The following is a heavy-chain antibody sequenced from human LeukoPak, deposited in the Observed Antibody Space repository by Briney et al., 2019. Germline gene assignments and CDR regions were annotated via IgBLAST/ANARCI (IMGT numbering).Heavy chain of an antibody. CDR3: ARDMNSSGFGLSYFDY. D-gene: IGHD6-19*01. Sequence: ASVKVSCKVSGYTFTSYGISWVRQAPGQGLEWMGWISAYNGNTNYAQKLQGRVTMTTDTSTSTAYMELRSLRSDDTAVYYCARDMNSSGFGLSYFDYWGQGTLVTVSS. CDR1: GYTFTSYG. CDR2: ISAYNGNT. V-gene: IGHV1-18*01. J-gene: IGHJ4*02.